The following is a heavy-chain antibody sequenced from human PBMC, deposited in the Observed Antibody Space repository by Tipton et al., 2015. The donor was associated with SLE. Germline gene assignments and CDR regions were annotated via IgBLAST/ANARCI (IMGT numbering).Heavy chain of an antibody. CDR2: IWYDGSNK. V-gene: IGHV3-33*01. J-gene: IGHJ6*03. CDR3: ARAYMDV. CDR1: GFTFSSYG. Sequence: SLRLSCAASGFTFSSYGMHWVRQAPGKGLEWVAVIWYDGSNKYYADSVKGRFTISRDNSRNTLYLQMNSLRAEDTAVDYCARAYMDVWGKGTTVTVSS.